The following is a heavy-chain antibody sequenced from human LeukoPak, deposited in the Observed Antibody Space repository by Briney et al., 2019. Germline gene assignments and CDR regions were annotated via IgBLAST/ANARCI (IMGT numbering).Heavy chain of an antibody. CDR1: GFTFCSYW. CDR2: INQDGSDK. V-gene: IGHV3-7*04. CDR3: ARVLHKRNYDSTTYYGY. D-gene: IGHD3-22*01. J-gene: IGHJ4*02. Sequence: GVSLTLSCAASGFTFCSYWKSCARQAPGEGLEWLAHINQDGSDKYYVDSVKGRFSISRDNAKNSLYLQMNSLRAEDTAVYYCARVLHKRNYDSTTYYGYWGQGTLVTVSS.